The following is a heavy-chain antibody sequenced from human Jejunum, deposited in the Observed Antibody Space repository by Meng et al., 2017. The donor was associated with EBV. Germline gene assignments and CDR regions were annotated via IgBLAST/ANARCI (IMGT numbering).Heavy chain of an antibody. CDR1: GYTFTDYS. CDR3: ARSYRDY. Sequence: QVQLVQSEAEVKKPGVSVKVSCKASGYTFTDYSIHWVRQAPGQGLEWMGRIHPKSGDTSYAQTSQGRVTMTRDTSISTAYMELSSLRSDDTAIYYCARSYRDYWGQGTLVTVSS. J-gene: IGHJ4*02. V-gene: IGHV1-2*06. D-gene: IGHD2-21*01. CDR2: IHPKSGDT.